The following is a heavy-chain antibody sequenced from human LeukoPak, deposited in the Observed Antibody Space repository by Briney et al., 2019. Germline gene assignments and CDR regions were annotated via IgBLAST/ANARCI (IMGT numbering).Heavy chain of an antibody. CDR1: GFTFSSYS. J-gene: IGHJ3*02. Sequence: GGSLRLSCAASGFTFSSYSMNWVRQAPGKGLEWVSSISSSSSTIYYADSVKGRFTISRDNAKNSLYLQMNSLRAEDTAVYYCARDLLGYCSSTSCYTGAFDIWGQGTMVTVSS. CDR3: ARDLLGYCSSTSCYTGAFDI. D-gene: IGHD2-2*02. V-gene: IGHV3-48*01. CDR2: ISSSSSTI.